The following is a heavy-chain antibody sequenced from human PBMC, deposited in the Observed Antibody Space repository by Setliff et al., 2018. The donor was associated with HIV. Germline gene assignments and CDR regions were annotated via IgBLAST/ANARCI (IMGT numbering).Heavy chain of an antibody. D-gene: IGHD4-17*01. V-gene: IGHV4-34*01. Sequence: KTSETLSLTCAVYGGSFPAYYWNWIRQPPGKGLEWIGEINYDGDTTYNPSLKSRVNMFIDTSKKQFSLKVASVTAADTAVYYCVRQHGDYAFGSWGQGTLVTVSS. CDR1: GGSFPAYY. CDR3: VRQHGDYAFGS. CDR2: INYDGDT. J-gene: IGHJ5*01.